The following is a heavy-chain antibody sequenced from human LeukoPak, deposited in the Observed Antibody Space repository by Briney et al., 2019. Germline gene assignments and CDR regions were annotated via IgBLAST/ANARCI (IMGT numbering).Heavy chain of an antibody. CDR3: AKGRSGSYLSYYFDL. V-gene: IGHV3-23*01. J-gene: IGHJ4*02. D-gene: IGHD1-26*01. CDR1: GFTFSTNA. CDR2: ISGSGAST. Sequence: PGGSLRLSCLTSGFTFSTNAMSWVRQAPGKGLEWISGISGSGASTYYADSVTGRFTISRDNSRNTLYLQMNSLRGDDTAVYYCAKGRSGSYLSYYFDLWGQGTLVTVSS.